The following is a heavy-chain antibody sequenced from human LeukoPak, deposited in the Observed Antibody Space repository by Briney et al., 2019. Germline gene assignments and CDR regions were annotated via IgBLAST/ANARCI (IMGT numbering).Heavy chain of an antibody. V-gene: IGHV3-21*01. D-gene: IGHD2-15*01. J-gene: IGHJ6*02. CDR1: GFTFSRHW. CDR2: ISSSSSYI. CDR3: ARDRVGYCSGGSCYLPNYYYYYGMDV. Sequence: GGSLRLSCAASGFTFSRHWMSWVRQAPGKGLEWVSSISSSSSYIYYADSVKGRFTISRDIAKNSLYLQMNSLRAEDTAVYYCARDRVGYCSGGSCYLPNYYYYYGMDVWGQGTTVTVSS.